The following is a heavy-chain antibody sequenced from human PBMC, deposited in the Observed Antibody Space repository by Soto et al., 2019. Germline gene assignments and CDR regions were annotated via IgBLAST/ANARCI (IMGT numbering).Heavy chain of an antibody. CDR3: ARDGELQLWTFDY. D-gene: IGHD5-18*01. CDR1: GGSISSGDYY. CDR2: IYYSGST. Sequence: SETLSLTCTVSGGSISSGDYYWSWIRQPPGKGLEWIGYIYYSGSTYYNPSLKSRVTISVDTSKNQFSLKLSSVTAADTAVYYCARDGELQLWTFDYWGQGTLVTVSS. J-gene: IGHJ4*02. V-gene: IGHV4-30-4*01.